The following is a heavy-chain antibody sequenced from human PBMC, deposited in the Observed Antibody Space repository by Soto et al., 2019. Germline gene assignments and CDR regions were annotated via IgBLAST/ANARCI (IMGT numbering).Heavy chain of an antibody. CDR1: GFSFSDYS. J-gene: IGHJ4*02. V-gene: IGHV3-23*05. CDR2: IDLSGTTI. D-gene: IGHD6-19*01. CDR3: ARFGYGCGCTDY. Sequence: QPGGSLRLSCAASGFSFSDYSMNWVRQAPGKGLEWVSFIDLSGTTIYYRDSVKGRFTIFRDKSMNSLYLQMNSLTAEDTAVYYCARFGYGCGCTDYWGQGTLVSVSS.